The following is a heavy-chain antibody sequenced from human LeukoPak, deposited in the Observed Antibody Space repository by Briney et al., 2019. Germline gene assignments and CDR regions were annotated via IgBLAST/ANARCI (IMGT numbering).Heavy chain of an antibody. J-gene: IGHJ4*02. Sequence: GGSLRLSCAASGFTFSSYAMSWVRQAPGKGLEWVSAISGSGISTYYADSVKGRFTISRDNSKNTLYLQMNSLSAEDTAVYYCAKDRDWNYDLDYWGQGTLVTVSS. CDR3: AKDRDWNYDLDY. D-gene: IGHD1-7*01. CDR1: GFTFSSYA. CDR2: ISGSGIST. V-gene: IGHV3-23*01.